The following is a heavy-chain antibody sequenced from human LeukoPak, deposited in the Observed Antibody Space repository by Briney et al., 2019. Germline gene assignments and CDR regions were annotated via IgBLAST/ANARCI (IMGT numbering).Heavy chain of an antibody. CDR3: ARNYYVGATTR. V-gene: IGHV3-7*01. CDR2: IKQDGSEK. Sequence: GGSLRLPCAASGFTFSSYWMSWVRQAPGKGLEGGANIKQDGSEKYYVDSVKGRFTISRDNAKNSLYLQMNSLRAEDTAVYYCARNYYVGATTRWGQGTLVTVSS. CDR1: GFTFSSYW. J-gene: IGHJ4*02. D-gene: IGHD1-26*01.